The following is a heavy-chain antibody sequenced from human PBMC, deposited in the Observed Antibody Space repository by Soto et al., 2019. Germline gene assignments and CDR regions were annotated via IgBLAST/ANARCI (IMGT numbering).Heavy chain of an antibody. CDR3: AAPACAATWCSPSHNLDH. J-gene: IGHJ4*02. Sequence: QVQLVQSGAEVKKPESSVKVSCQTSGGTFVRHVISWVRQAPGQGPEWMGKINPLSGIPNYAQKFQDRVTFTAETDSSTAYMELSSLRSDDTAVYYCAAPACAATWCSPSHNLDHWGQGTLVTVSS. D-gene: IGHD2-2*01. CDR2: INPLSGIP. V-gene: IGHV1-69*09. CDR1: GGTFVRHV.